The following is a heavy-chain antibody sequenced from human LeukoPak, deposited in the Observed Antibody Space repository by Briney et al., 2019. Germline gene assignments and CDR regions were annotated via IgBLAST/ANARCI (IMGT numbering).Heavy chain of an antibody. J-gene: IGHJ4*02. Sequence: QPGGSLRLSCAASGFTFSSYAMHWVRQAPGKGLEWVAVISYDGSNKYYADSVKGRFTISRDNSKNTLYLQMNSLRAEDTAVYYCARVHSSSWYALPRFDYWGQGTLVTVSS. D-gene: IGHD6-13*01. CDR3: ARVHSSSWYALPRFDY. CDR1: GFTFSSYA. CDR2: ISYDGSNK. V-gene: IGHV3-30-3*01.